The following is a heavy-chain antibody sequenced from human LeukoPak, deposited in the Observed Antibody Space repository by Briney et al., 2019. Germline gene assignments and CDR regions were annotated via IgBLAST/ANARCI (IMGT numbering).Heavy chain of an antibody. CDR1: GFTFNDYY. CDR3: ARGGYSFDY. V-gene: IGHV3-11*04. CDR2: INIGGTNT. J-gene: IGHJ4*02. Sequence: GGSLRLSGAASGFTFNDYYMSWIRQAPGKGLEWLSYINIGGTNTHYADSVKGRFTISRDNAKKSLYLEMNNLRVEDTAVYYCARGGYSFDYLGQGTLVTVSS. D-gene: IGHD5-12*01.